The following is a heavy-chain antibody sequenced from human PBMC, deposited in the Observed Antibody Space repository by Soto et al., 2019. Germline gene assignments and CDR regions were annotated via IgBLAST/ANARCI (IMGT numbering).Heavy chain of an antibody. CDR1: GYPVTAYY. CDR2: INPATGAA. Sequence: QLHLVQSGAVVKKPGASVTVSCSASGYPVTAYYMHWVRQAPGRGLEWMGGINPATGAAKYTPAFQGGGHTTGEPSTSKVFMELRGLTSEGTAVFYLGRGGGVGVAGSAAFDMWGQGTLVTVSS. V-gene: IGHV1-2*02. CDR3: GRGGGVGVAGSAAFDM. J-gene: IGHJ3*02. D-gene: IGHD3-3*01.